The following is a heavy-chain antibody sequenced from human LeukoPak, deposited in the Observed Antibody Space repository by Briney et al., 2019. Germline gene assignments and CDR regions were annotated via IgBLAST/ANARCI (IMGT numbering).Heavy chain of an antibody. CDR2: ISGSGGST. CDR3: AKEGIARNYDILTGYYYFDY. D-gene: IGHD3-9*01. Sequence: GGSLRLSCAASGFTFSSYAMSWVRQAPGKGLEWVPAISGSGGSTYYADSVKGRFTISRDNSKNTLYLQMNSLRAEDTAVYYCAKEGIARNYDILTGYYYFDYWGQGTLVTVSS. V-gene: IGHV3-23*01. CDR1: GFTFSSYA. J-gene: IGHJ4*02.